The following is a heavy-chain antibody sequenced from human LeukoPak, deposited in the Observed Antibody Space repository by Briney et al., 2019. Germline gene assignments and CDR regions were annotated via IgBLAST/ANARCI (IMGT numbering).Heavy chain of an antibody. CDR1: GYTFTSYY. D-gene: IGHD3-22*01. CDR3: AVKPGYYYDSSGYYN. Sequence: ASVKVSCKASGYTFTSYYMHWVRQAPGQGLEWMGIINPSGGSTSYAQKFQGRVTMTRDTSTSTVYMELSSLRPEDTAVYYCAVKPGYYYDSSGYYNWGQGTLVTVSS. V-gene: IGHV1-46*01. CDR2: INPSGGST. J-gene: IGHJ4*02.